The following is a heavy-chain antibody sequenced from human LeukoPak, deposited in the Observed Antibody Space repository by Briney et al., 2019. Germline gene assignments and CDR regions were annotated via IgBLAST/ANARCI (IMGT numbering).Heavy chain of an antibody. J-gene: IGHJ4*02. CDR1: GYTFTDYY. Sequence: ASVKVSCKASGYTFTDYYMHWVPQAPGQGLEWMGWINPNSAGTNYAQKFEGRVTMTRDTSISTAYMELSRLRSDDTAVYYCAREDSGWYVDYWGQGTLVTVSS. V-gene: IGHV1-2*02. CDR3: AREDSGWYVDY. CDR2: INPNSAGT. D-gene: IGHD6-19*01.